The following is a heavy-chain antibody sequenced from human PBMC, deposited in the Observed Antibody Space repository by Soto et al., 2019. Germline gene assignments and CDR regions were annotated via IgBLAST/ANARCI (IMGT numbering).Heavy chain of an antibody. D-gene: IGHD6-6*01. CDR1: GYTFTNYG. CDR2: ISADSGDT. V-gene: IGHV1-18*04. Sequence: QVQLVQSGPEVKKPGASVKVSCTPSGYTFTNYGVNWVRQAPGQGLEWMGWISADSGDTKYAQKFQGRVTMTTDTSTRTAYMELRSLIVDDSAVYYCARGGRYSSSSDLTYWGQGTLVTVSS. CDR3: ARGGRYSSSSDLTY. J-gene: IGHJ4*02.